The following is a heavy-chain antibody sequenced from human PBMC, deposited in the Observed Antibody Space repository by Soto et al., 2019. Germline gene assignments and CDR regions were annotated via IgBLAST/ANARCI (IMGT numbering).Heavy chain of an antibody. CDR1: GGSINSYY. D-gene: IGHD4-17*01. Sequence: SETLSITCTVSGGSINSYYGCWIRQPPGKGLEWIGYIYYSGSTNYNPSLKSRVTISVDTSKNQFSLKLSSVTAADTAVYYCARSQMPTVTVDYWGQGTLVTVSS. CDR3: ARSQMPTVTVDY. CDR2: IYYSGST. J-gene: IGHJ4*02. V-gene: IGHV4-59*01.